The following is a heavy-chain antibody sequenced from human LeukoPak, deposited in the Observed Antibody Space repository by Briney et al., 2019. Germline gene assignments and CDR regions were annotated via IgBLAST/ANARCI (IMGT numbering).Heavy chain of an antibody. V-gene: IGHV3-23*01. J-gene: IGHJ6*03. CDR2: ISANGGST. Sequence: PGGSLRLSCAASGFIFTNFAMSWVRQAPGKGLEWVAGISANGGSTSYADSVKGRFNISRDDSKKTVDLQMNNLRAEDTAVYYCAKLLTGRPSGYMDVWGKGTTVSVSS. CDR1: GFIFTNFA. CDR3: AKLLTGRPSGYMDV. D-gene: IGHD6-6*01.